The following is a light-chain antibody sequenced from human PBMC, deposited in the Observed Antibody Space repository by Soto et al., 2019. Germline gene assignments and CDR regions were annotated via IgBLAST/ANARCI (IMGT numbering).Light chain of an antibody. J-gene: IGKJ1*01. V-gene: IGKV1-9*01. Sequence: IQLTQSPSSLSSSVGDRVASTWRASQGISSYLAWYQQKPGKAPKLLIYTASTLQSGVPSRFSGSGSGTDFTLTISSLQPDDFATYYCLQLNSYPRTFGQGTKVDIK. CDR3: LQLNSYPRT. CDR2: TAS. CDR1: QGISSY.